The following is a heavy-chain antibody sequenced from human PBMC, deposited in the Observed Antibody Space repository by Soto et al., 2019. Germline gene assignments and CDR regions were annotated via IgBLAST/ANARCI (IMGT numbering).Heavy chain of an antibody. CDR2: INHSGST. CDR3: ARWALDTIFGVHFGDIDY. D-gene: IGHD3-3*01. J-gene: IGHJ4*02. V-gene: IGHV4-34*01. Sequence: PSETLSLTCAVYGGSFSGYYWSWIRQPPGKGLEWIGEINHSGSTNYNPSLKSRVTISVDTSKNQFSLKMSSVTAADTAVYYCARWALDTIFGVHFGDIDYWGQGTLVTVSS. CDR1: GGSFSGYY.